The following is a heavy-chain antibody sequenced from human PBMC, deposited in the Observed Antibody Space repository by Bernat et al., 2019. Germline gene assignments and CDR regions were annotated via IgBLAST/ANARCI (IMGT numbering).Heavy chain of an antibody. CDR3: VRASSGHYYDSSGYYLHY. V-gene: IGHV4-31*03. CDR1: GGSISSGGSF. Sequence: QVQLQESGPGLVKSSQTLSLTCTVSGGSISSGGSFWSWIRQHPGKGLEWIGYIYYSGSTYYNPSLKSRVTISVDTSKNQFSLKLSSVTAADTAVYYCVRASSGHYYDSSGYYLHYWGQGTLVTVSS. CDR2: IYYSGST. J-gene: IGHJ4*02. D-gene: IGHD3-22*01.